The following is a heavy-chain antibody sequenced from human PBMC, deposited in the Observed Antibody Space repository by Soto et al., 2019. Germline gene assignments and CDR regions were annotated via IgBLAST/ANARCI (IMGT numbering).Heavy chain of an antibody. CDR1: GFTFSSYE. J-gene: IGHJ5*02. V-gene: IGHV3-48*03. Sequence: TGGSLRLSCAASGFTFSSYEMNWVRQAPGKGLEWVSYISSSGSTIYYADSVKGRFTISRDNAKNSLYLQMNSLRAEDTAVYYCARDPPTYYDILPTNWFDPWGQGTLVTVSS. CDR3: ARDPPTYYDILPTNWFDP. CDR2: ISSSGSTI. D-gene: IGHD3-9*01.